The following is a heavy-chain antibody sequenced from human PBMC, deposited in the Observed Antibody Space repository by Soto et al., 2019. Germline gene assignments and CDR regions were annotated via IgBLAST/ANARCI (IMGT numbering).Heavy chain of an antibody. V-gene: IGHV4-31*03. CDR1: GGSISSGGYY. CDR2: IYYSGST. CDR3: AREVAAALYYFDY. D-gene: IGHD6-13*01. Sequence: SETLSLTCTVSGGSISSGGYYWSWIRQHPGKGLEWIGYIYYSGSTYYNPSLKSRVTISVDTSKNQFSLKLSSVTAAGTAVYYCAREVAAALYYFDYWGQGTLVTVSS. J-gene: IGHJ4*02.